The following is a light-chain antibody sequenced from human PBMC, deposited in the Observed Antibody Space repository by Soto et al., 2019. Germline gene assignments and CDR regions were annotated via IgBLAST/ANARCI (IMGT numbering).Light chain of an antibody. CDR1: QRVDSSF. CDR2: GAS. CDR3: QQYGASPLT. Sequence: EIVLTQSPGTVSLSPGERATLSCRASQRVDSSFLAWYQQKPGQAPRLLVYGASSRATGIPDRFSGSGSGTDFTLTISGLEPEDFAVYYCQQYGASPLTFGGGTKVDIK. J-gene: IGKJ4*01. V-gene: IGKV3-20*01.